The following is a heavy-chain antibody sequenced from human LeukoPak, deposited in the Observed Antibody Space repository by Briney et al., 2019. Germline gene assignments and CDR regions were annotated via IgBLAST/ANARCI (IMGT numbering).Heavy chain of an antibody. CDR2: INHSGST. CDR1: GGSFSGYY. V-gene: IGHV4-34*01. Sequence: PSETLSLTCAVYGGSFSGYYWSWIRQAPGKGLEWIGEINHSGSTNYNPSLKSRVTISVDTSKNQFSLKLSSVTAADTAVYYCARHVSTLRYFDWPPRYFDYWGQGTLVTVSS. CDR3: ARHVSTLRYFDWPPRYFDY. D-gene: IGHD3-9*01. J-gene: IGHJ4*02.